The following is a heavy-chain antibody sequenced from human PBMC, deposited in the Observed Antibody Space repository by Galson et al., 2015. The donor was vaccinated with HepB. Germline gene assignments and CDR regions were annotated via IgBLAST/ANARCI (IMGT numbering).Heavy chain of an antibody. CDR1: GFTFSSYA. D-gene: IGHD3-16*01. CDR2: ISYDGSNK. V-gene: IGHV3-30-3*01. J-gene: IGHJ4*02. Sequence: SLRLSCAASGFTFSSYAMHWVRQAPGKGLEWVAVISYDGSNKYYADSVKGRFTVSRDNSKNTLYLQMNSLRAEDTAVYYCAREFVPFGSFDYWGQGTLVTVSS. CDR3: AREFVPFGSFDY.